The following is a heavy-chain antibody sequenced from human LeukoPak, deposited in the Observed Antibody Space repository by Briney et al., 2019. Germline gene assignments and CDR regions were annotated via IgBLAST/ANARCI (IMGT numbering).Heavy chain of an antibody. J-gene: IGHJ4*02. V-gene: IGHV3-74*01. CDR2: INSDGSVT. CDR1: GVTFNTYW. CDR3: ARNVKNSGWPFFDQ. Sequence: GGSLRLSCAASGVTFNTYWMYWVRQAPGKGLVWVSRINSDGSVTTFADSVKGRFTISRDNAKNTLYLQMNSLRVEDTAVYYCARNVKNSGWPFFDQWGPGTLVTVSS. D-gene: IGHD6-19*01.